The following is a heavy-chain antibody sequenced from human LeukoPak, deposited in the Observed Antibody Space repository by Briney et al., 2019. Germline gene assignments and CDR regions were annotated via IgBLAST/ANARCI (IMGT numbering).Heavy chain of an antibody. CDR3: AKGRVRQLDPFDY. CDR2: ISGSGDST. V-gene: IGHV3-23*01. J-gene: IGHJ4*02. Sequence: GGTLRLSCAASGFTFSSYGMSWVRQAPGKGLEWVSFISGSGDSTYYADSVKGRLTISRDNSKNTLYLQMNSLRAEDTAIYYCAKGRVRQLDPFDYWGQGTLVTVSS. D-gene: IGHD6-6*01. CDR1: GFTFSSYG.